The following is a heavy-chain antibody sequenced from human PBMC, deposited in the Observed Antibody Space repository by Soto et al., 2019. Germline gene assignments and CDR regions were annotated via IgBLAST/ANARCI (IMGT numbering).Heavy chain of an antibody. J-gene: IGHJ5*02. CDR3: ATVLNNWFDP. Sequence: XSGKVSCEVSAYTLTELSMHWVRQAPGKGLEWMGGFDPGDGETIYAQKFQGRVTMTEDTSTDTAYMELSSLRSEDTAVYYCATVLNNWFDPWGQGTLVTVSS. CDR2: FDPGDGET. CDR1: AYTLTELS. V-gene: IGHV1-24*01.